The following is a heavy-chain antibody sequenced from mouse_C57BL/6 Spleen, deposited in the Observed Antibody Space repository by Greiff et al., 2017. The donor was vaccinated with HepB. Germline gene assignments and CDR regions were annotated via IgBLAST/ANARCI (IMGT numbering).Heavy chain of an antibody. CDR2: IYPSDSET. D-gene: IGHD2-1*01. CDR1: GYTFTSYW. CDR3: ARGGNYGNFDY. Sequence: QVQLQQPGAELVRPGSSVKLSCKASGYTFTSYWMDWVKQRPGQGLEWIGNIYPSDSETHYNQKFKDKATLTVDKSSSTAYMQLSSLTYEDSAVYYCARGGNYGNFDYWGQGTTLTVSS. V-gene: IGHV1-61*01. J-gene: IGHJ2*01.